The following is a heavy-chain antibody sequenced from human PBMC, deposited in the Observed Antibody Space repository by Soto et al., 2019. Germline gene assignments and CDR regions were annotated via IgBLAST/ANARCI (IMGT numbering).Heavy chain of an antibody. D-gene: IGHD3-10*01. CDR2: IYYRGST. CDR1: GGSISSYY. V-gene: IGHV4-59*01. CDR3: ARVSPRRGTPNWFDP. Sequence: HVQLQESGPGLVKPSETLSLTCTVSGGSISSYYWSWIRQPPGMGLEWIGYIYYRGSTNYNPSLKSRVTISVDTSKNQFSMKLSSVTAADTAVYYWARVSPRRGTPNWFDPWGQGTLVTFSS. J-gene: IGHJ5*02.